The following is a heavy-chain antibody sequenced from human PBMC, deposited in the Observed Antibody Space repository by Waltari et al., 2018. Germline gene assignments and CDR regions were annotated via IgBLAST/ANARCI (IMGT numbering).Heavy chain of an antibody. CDR3: ARDVLRYFDWLPKHAFDI. CDR2: INHSGST. Sequence: QVQLQQWGAGLLKPSETLSLTCAVYGGSFSGYYWSWIPQPPGKGLEWIGEINHSGSTNYNPSLKSRVTISVDTSKNQFSLKLSSVTAADTAVYYCARDVLRYFDWLPKHAFDIWGQGTMVTVSS. V-gene: IGHV4-34*01. CDR1: GGSFSGYY. D-gene: IGHD3-9*01. J-gene: IGHJ3*02.